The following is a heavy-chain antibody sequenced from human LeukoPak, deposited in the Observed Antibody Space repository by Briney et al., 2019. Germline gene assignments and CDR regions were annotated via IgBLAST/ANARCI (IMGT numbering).Heavy chain of an antibody. D-gene: IGHD4-17*01. J-gene: IGHJ4*02. V-gene: IGHV3-23*01. Sequence: GGSLRLSCAASGFTFSSYAMSWVRQAPGKGLEWVSAISGSGGSTYYADSVKGRFTISRDNSKNTLYLQMNSPRAEDTAVYYCAKGPTYGDYFFDYWGQGTLVTVSS. CDR1: GFTFSSYA. CDR2: ISGSGGST. CDR3: AKGPTYGDYFFDY.